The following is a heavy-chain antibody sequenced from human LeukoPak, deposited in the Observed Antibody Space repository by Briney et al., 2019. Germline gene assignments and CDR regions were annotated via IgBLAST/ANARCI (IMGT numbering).Heavy chain of an antibody. D-gene: IGHD3-22*01. CDR1: GYTFTGYY. CDR2: INPNSGGT. Sequence: ASVKVSCKASGYTFTGYYMHWVRQAPGQGLEWMGWINPNSGGTNYAQKFQGSVSMTRDTSISTAYMEMSRLRSDDTAVYYCARDRTYYYDSSGPKPSYYYYYMDVWGKGTTVTISS. V-gene: IGHV1-2*02. CDR3: ARDRTYYYDSSGPKPSYYYYYMDV. J-gene: IGHJ6*03.